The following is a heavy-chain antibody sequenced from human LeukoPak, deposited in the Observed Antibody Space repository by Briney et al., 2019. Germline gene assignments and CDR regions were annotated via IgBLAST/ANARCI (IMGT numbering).Heavy chain of an antibody. CDR3: ATDIFPPSAITMVRGVHFDY. J-gene: IGHJ4*02. Sequence: ASVKVSCKVSGYTLTELSMRWVRQAPGKGLEWMGGFDPEDGETIYAQKFQGRVTMTEDTSTDTAYMELSSLRSEDTAVYYCATDIFPPSAITMVRGVHFDYWGQGTLVTVSS. D-gene: IGHD3-10*01. CDR2: FDPEDGET. V-gene: IGHV1-24*01. CDR1: GYTLTELS.